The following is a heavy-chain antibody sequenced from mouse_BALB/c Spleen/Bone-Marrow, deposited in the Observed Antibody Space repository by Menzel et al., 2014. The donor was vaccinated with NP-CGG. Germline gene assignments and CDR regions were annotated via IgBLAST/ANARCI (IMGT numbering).Heavy chain of an antibody. CDR1: GFTFSSFG. J-gene: IGHJ4*01. V-gene: IGHV5-17*02. CDR3: ARSLLRLSYAMDY. D-gene: IGHD1-2*01. Sequence: EVQLVESGGGLVQPGGSRKLSCAASGFTFSSFGMHWVRQAPEKGLEWVAYISSGSSTIYYADTVKGRFTISRDNPKNTLFLQMTSLGSEDTAMYYCARSLLRLSYAMDYWGQGTSVTVSS. CDR2: ISSGSSTI.